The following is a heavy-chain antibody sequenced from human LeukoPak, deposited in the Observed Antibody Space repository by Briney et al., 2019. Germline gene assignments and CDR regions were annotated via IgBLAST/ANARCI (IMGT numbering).Heavy chain of an antibody. CDR2: IYHSGST. D-gene: IGHD4-17*01. CDR3: ARGPGGVTTVLDY. V-gene: IGHV4-38-2*01. CDR1: GYSISSGYH. Sequence: SETLSLTXAVSGYSISSGYHWGWIRQPPGKGLEWIGSIYHSGSTYYNPSLKSRVTISVDTSKNQFSLKLSSVTAADTAVYYCARGPGGVTTVLDYWGQGTLVTVSS. J-gene: IGHJ4*02.